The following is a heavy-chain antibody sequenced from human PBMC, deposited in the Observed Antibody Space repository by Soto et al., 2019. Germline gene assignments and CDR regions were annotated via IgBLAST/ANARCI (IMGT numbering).Heavy chain of an antibody. V-gene: IGHV1-69*12. CDR2: IMPIFGGP. D-gene: IGHD6-19*01. CDR1: GGIFSDFS. CDR3: ASSLRMAGIGNYYYGMDV. Sequence: QVQLVQSGAEVKKPGSSLKVSCKASGGIFSDFSFSWVRQAPRQGLEWMGGIMPIFGGPDYAQRFRGRVTITADEVTRTAFMELRGLTSEDTATYYCASSLRMAGIGNYYYGMDVWGQGTTATVSS. J-gene: IGHJ6*02.